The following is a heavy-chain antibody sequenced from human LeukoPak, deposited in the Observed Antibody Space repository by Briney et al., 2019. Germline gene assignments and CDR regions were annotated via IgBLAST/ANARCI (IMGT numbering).Heavy chain of an antibody. V-gene: IGHV3-43D*03. Sequence: GGSLRLSCAASGFTFDDYAMHWVRQAPGKGLEWVSLISWDGGSTYYADSVKGRFTISRDNSKNSLYLQMNSLRAEDTALYYCAEVWTSYYYYGMDVWGQGTTVTVSS. CDR2: ISWDGGST. CDR3: AEVWTSYYYYGMDV. CDR1: GFTFDDYA. D-gene: IGHD3/OR15-3a*01. J-gene: IGHJ6*02.